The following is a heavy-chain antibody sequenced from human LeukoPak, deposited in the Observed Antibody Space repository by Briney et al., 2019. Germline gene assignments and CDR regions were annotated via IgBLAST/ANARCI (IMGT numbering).Heavy chain of an antibody. V-gene: IGHV4-34*01. CDR3: ARDRVKWLVYYYGMDV. D-gene: IGHD6-19*01. CDR2: INHSEST. CDR1: GGSFIVYY. Sequence: SKTLSLTYAVYGGSFIVYYWSCIPQPPGKGLGGIGEINHSESTNYNPSLKSRVTISVDTSKNQFSLKLSSVTAADTAVYYCARDRVKWLVYYYGMDVWGQGTTVTVSS. J-gene: IGHJ6*02.